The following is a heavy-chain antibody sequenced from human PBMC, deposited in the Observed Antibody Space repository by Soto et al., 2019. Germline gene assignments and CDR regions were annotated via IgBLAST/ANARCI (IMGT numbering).Heavy chain of an antibody. D-gene: IGHD2-15*01. CDR1: GYTFTSYA. J-gene: IGHJ3*02. CDR2: ISAYNGNT. V-gene: IGHV1-18*01. CDR3: ARDHRDCSGGSCYSEMAFDI. Sequence: ASVKVSCKASGYTFTSYAMHWVRQAPGQRLEWMGWISAYNGNTNYAQKLQGRVTMTRDTSTSTAYMELRSLRSDDTAVYYCARDHRDCSGGSCYSEMAFDIWGQGTMVTVSS.